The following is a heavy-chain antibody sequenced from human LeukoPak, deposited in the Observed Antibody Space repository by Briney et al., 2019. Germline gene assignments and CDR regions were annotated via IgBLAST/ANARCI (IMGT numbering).Heavy chain of an antibody. D-gene: IGHD2-2*01. Sequence: GGPLRLSCAPSGFTFSSYRMHWVPQAPAKALECVAFIRYYGSNKYYADSVRGRFTISRDNSKNTLYLQMNSLRAEDTAVYYCAKEYCSSTSCYVSDWGQGTLVTVSS. CDR2: IRYYGSNK. J-gene: IGHJ4*02. V-gene: IGHV3-30*02. CDR3: AKEYCSSTSCYVSD. CDR1: GFTFSSYR.